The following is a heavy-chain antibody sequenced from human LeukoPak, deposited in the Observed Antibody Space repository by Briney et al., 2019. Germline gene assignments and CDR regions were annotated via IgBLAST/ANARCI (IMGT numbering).Heavy chain of an antibody. CDR2: IYYSGST. D-gene: IGHD3-10*01. J-gene: IGHJ4*02. Sequence: SETLSLTCTVSSGSISSSNYYWSWIRQPAGKGLEWIGYIYYSGSTNYNPSLKSRVTISVDTSKNQFSLKLSSVTAADTAVYYCASGQYYYGSGSWGQGTLVTVSS. V-gene: IGHV4-61*10. CDR3: ASGQYYYGSGS. CDR1: SGSISSSNYY.